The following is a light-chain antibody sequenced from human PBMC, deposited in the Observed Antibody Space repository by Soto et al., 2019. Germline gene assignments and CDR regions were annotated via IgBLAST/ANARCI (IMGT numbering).Light chain of an antibody. J-gene: IGKJ1*01. CDR3: LQDYNYPPT. CDR2: AAS. Sequence: AIQMTQSPSSLSASVGDRVTITCRASQGIRNDLGWYQQKPGKAPKLLIYAASSLQSGVPSRFSGSGSGTDFTLTIRSLQPEDFAPYYCLQDYNYPPTLGQGTKVDIK. CDR1: QGIRND. V-gene: IGKV1-6*01.